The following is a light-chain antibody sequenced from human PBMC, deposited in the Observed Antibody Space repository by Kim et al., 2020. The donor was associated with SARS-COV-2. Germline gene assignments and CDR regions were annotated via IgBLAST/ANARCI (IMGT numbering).Light chain of an antibody. V-gene: IGLV3-19*01. J-gene: IGLJ1*01. CDR3: NTRDSSGNHLEV. Sequence: SSELTQDPAVSVALGQTVSITCQGDSLKSYYASWYQQKPGQAPVLVIYGKNNRPSGIPDRFSGSSSGNTASLTITGAQAEDEADYYCNTRDSSGNHLEVFGTGTKVTV. CDR1: SLKSYY. CDR2: GKN.